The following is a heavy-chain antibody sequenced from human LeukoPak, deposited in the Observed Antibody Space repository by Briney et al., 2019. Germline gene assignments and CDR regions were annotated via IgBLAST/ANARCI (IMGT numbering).Heavy chain of an antibody. J-gene: IGHJ3*02. Sequence: SQTLSLTCAVSGDSVSSNSATWNWIRQSPSKGLEWLGRTYYKSKWYNDYAVSVKSRITINSDTSKNQFSLQLNSVTPEDTAVYYCARVSSPWSPRDAFDIWGQGTMVTVSS. CDR2: TYYKSKWYN. CDR3: ARVSSPWSPRDAFDI. D-gene: IGHD1-26*01. V-gene: IGHV6-1*01. CDR1: GDSVSSNSAT.